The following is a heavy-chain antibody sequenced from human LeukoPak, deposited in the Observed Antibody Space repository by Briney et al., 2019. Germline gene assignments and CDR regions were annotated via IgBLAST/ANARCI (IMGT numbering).Heavy chain of an antibody. Sequence: GGFLRLSCAASGFTFSSNYMSWVRQAPGKGLEWVSVIYSGGSTYYADSVKGRFTISRDNSKNTLYLQMNSLRAEDTAVYYCARARGDDYGDYMPDYWGQGTLVTVSS. D-gene: IGHD4-17*01. CDR2: IYSGGST. CDR3: ARARGDDYGDYMPDY. J-gene: IGHJ4*02. CDR1: GFTFSSNY. V-gene: IGHV3-66*01.